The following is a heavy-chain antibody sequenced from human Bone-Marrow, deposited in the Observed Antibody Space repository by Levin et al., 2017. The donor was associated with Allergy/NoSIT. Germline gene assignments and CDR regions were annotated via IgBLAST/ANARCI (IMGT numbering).Heavy chain of an antibody. CDR3: AREDDMVGDWFDGNFDY. CDR1: GFLFSKYW. D-gene: IGHD3-9*01. J-gene: IGHJ4*02. CDR2: IKQDGSQE. V-gene: IGHV3-7*01. Sequence: GESLKISCAASGFLFSKYWMTWVRQAPGKGLEWVANIKQDGSQEYYVDSVKGRFTISRDNVRNSLYLQMNSLRAEDTALYYCAREDDMVGDWFDGNFDYWGQGVQVTVSS.